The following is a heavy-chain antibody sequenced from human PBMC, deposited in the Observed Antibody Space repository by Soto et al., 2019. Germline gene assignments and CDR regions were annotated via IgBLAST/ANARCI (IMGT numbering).Heavy chain of an antibody. CDR3: AATCYDSSGYYDGRGVGYYYYGMDC. CDR1: GFTFTSSA. D-gene: IGHD3-22*01. Sequence: SVKVSCKACGFTFTSSAMQWVRQARGQRLEWIGWIVVGSGNTNYAQKFQERVTITRDMSTSTAYMELSSLRSEDTAVYYCAATCYDSSGYYDGRGVGYYYYGMDCWGQGTTVTVSS. CDR2: IVVGSGNT. J-gene: IGHJ6*02. V-gene: IGHV1-58*02.